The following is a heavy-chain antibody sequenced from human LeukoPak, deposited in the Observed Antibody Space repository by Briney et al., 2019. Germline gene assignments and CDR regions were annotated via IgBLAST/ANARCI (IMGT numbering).Heavy chain of an antibody. CDR2: MNPNSGGT. J-gene: IGHJ5*02. Sequence: ASVKVSCKASGYTFTSYDINWVRQATGQGREWMGWMNPNSGGTKYAQKFQGRVTMTRDTSISTAYMELSRLRYDDTAVYYCAKEGDYDILTGFTWFDPWGQGTLVTVSS. V-gene: IGHV1-2*02. CDR1: GYTFTSYD. D-gene: IGHD3-9*01. CDR3: AKEGDYDILTGFTWFDP.